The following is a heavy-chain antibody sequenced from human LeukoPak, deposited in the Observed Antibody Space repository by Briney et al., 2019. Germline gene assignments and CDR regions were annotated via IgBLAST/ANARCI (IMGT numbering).Heavy chain of an antibody. J-gene: IGHJ3*02. Sequence: GGSLRLSCAASGFTFSSYAMSWVRQAPGKGLEWVSGISGSGGSTYYGDSVKGRFTISRDNSKNTLYLQMNSLRDEDTAVYFCARRLYAFDIWGQGTMVIVSS. V-gene: IGHV3-23*01. D-gene: IGHD4-17*01. CDR1: GFTFSSYA. CDR2: ISGSGGST. CDR3: ARRLYAFDI.